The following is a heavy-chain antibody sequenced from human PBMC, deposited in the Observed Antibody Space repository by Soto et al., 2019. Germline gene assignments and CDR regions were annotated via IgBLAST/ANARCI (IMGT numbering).Heavy chain of an antibody. Sequence: QVQLVESGGGVVQPGRSLRLSCAASGFTFSSDGMHWVRQAPGKGLEWVAVISYDGSNKYYADSVKGRFTISRDNSQNTLYLQMNSLRAEDTAVYYCAKDLLGPGRAYGMDVWGQGTTVTVSS. V-gene: IGHV3-30*18. J-gene: IGHJ6*02. CDR3: AKDLLGPGRAYGMDV. CDR1: GFTFSSDG. CDR2: ISYDGSNK. D-gene: IGHD7-27*01.